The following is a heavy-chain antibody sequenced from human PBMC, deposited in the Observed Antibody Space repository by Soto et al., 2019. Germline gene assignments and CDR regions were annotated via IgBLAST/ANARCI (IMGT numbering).Heavy chain of an antibody. J-gene: IGHJ4*02. Sequence: GGSLRLSCAASGFTFSSYSMNWVRQAPGKGLEWVSYISSSSSTIYYADSVKGRFTISRDNAKNSLYLQMNSLRAEDTAVYYCARRPDYYDSSATPRFSLDYWGQGTLVTVSS. CDR3: ARRPDYYDSSATPRFSLDY. CDR1: GFTFSSYS. V-gene: IGHV3-48*01. D-gene: IGHD3-22*01. CDR2: ISSSSSTI.